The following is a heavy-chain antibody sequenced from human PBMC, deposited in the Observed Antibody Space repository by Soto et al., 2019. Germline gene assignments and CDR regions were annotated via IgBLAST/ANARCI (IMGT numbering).Heavy chain of an antibody. V-gene: IGHV1-46*03. CDR2: INPSGGST. CDR3: ARGQLRAEDYYYCYFMDV. D-gene: IGHD2-21*01. CDR1: GYTFTSYY. J-gene: IGHJ6*03. Sequence: QVQLVQSGAEVKKPGASVKVSCKASGYTFTSYYMHWVRQAPGQGLEWMGIINPSGGSTSYAQKFPGRATMSRDTSTRSVYMELSRRRSEDTTVYYWARGQLRAEDYYYCYFMDVWCEVTTVTVSS.